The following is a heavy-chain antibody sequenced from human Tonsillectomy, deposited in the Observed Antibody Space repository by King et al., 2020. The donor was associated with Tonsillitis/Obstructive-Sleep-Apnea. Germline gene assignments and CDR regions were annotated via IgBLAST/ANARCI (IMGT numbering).Heavy chain of an antibody. CDR3: ARGGTIFGVVDY. D-gene: IGHD3-3*01. Sequence: VQLQESGPGLVKPSETLSLTCTVSGGSISSYYWSWIRQPPGKGLYWMAYIYYSGSTNYNPSLKIRVTISVDTAKNQFSLKLSSVTAADTAVYYCARGGTIFGVVDYWGQGTLVTVSS. J-gene: IGHJ4*02. CDR1: GGSISSYY. V-gene: IGHV4-59*01. CDR2: IYYSGST.